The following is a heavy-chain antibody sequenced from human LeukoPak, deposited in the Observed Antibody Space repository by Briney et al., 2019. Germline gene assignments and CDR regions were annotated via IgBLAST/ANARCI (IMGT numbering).Heavy chain of an antibody. J-gene: IGHJ4*01. D-gene: IGHD6-19*01. Sequence: GGSLRLSCAASGFTLSDYYMDWVRQAPGKGLEWLGRTRNKANSYTTEYAASVKGRVTISRDASKSSLYLQMNSLRAEDTAVYYCAKGIYSSGWSYFDYWGHGTLVTVSS. V-gene: IGHV3-72*01. CDR3: AKGIYSSGWSYFDY. CDR2: TRNKANSYTT. CDR1: GFTLSDYY.